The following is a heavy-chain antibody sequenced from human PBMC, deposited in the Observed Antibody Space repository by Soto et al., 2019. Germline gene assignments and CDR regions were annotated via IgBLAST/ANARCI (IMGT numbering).Heavy chain of an antibody. J-gene: IGHJ6*02. CDR1: GYTFTSYA. V-gene: IGHV1-3*05. CDR3: ATSHSGDDYHYYYGTDV. CDR2: INAGNGNT. D-gene: IGHD5-12*01. Sequence: QVQLVQSGAEEKKPGASVKDSCKASGYTFTSYAMHWVRQAPGQRLEWMGWINAGNGNTKYSHKFHGRVTITRDTSATTAYMELSSLRSEDTAVYYCATSHSGDDYHYYYGTDVWGQGPTATVSS.